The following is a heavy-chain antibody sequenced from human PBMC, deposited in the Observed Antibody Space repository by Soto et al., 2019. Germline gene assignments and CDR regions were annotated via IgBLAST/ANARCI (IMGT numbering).Heavy chain of an antibody. CDR2: IGTAGDT. CDR1: GFTFSSYD. CDR3: AKSTGTKGDYYYYGMDV. V-gene: IGHV3-13*04. D-gene: IGHD1-7*01. J-gene: IGHJ6*02. Sequence: PGGSLRLSCSASGFTFSSYDMHWVRQGPGKGLEWVSAIGTAGDTNYAGSVKGRFTISRENAKNSLYLQMNSLRAGDTAIYFCAKSTGTKGDYYYYGMDVWGQGTTVTVSS.